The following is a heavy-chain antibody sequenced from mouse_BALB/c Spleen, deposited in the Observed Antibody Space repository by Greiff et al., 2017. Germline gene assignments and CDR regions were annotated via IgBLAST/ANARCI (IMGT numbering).Heavy chain of an antibody. J-gene: IGHJ2*01. V-gene: IGHV6-6*02. CDR2: IRLKSNNYAT. D-gene: IGHD4-1*01. CDR3: TLNWYYFDY. CDR1: GFTFSNYW. Sequence: EVQGVESGGGLVQPGGSMKLSCVASGFTFSNYWMNWVRQSPEKGLEWVAEIRLKSNNYATHYAESVKGRFTISRDDSKSSVYLQMNNLRAEDTGIYYCTLNWYYFDYWGQGTTLTVSS.